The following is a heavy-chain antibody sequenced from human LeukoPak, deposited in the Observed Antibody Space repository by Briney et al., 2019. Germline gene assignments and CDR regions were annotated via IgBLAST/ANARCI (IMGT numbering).Heavy chain of an antibody. D-gene: IGHD5-18*01. Sequence: GRSLRLSCAASGFTFSSYGMHWVRQAPGKGLEWVATISFEGSNKYYADSVKGRFTISRDNAKNSLYLQMNSLRAEDTAVYYCATDRQPSRYLGLWSWGQGTLVTVSS. J-gene: IGHJ4*02. CDR2: ISFEGSNK. CDR3: ATDRQPSRYLGLWS. CDR1: GFTFSSYG. V-gene: IGHV3-30*03.